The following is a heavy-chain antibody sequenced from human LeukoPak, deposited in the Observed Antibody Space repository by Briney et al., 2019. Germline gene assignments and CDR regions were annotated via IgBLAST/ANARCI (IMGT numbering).Heavy chain of an antibody. J-gene: IGHJ5*02. CDR2: INHSGST. Sequence: SETLSLTCAVYGGSFSGYYWSWIRQPPGKGLEWIGEINHSGSTNYNPSLKSRVTISVDTSKNQFSLKLSSVTAADTAVYYCARVKATLTYYYGSGSPYSWFDPWGQGTLVTVSS. D-gene: IGHD3-10*01. V-gene: IGHV4-34*01. CDR3: ARVKATLTYYYGSGSPYSWFDP. CDR1: GGSFSGYY.